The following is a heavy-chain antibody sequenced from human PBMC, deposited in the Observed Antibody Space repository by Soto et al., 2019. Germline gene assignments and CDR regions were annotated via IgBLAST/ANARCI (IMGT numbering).Heavy chain of an antibody. CDR3: ARGITITMVRGVYYSSYGIDV. Sequence: SETLSLTCTVSGGSISSGGYYWSWIRQHPGKGLEWIGYIYYSGSTYYNPSLKSRVTISVDTSKNQFSLKLSSVTAADTAVYYCARGITITMVRGVYYSSYGIDVWGQAATVTV. V-gene: IGHV4-31*03. J-gene: IGHJ6*02. CDR1: GGSISSGGYY. D-gene: IGHD3-10*01. CDR2: IYYSGST.